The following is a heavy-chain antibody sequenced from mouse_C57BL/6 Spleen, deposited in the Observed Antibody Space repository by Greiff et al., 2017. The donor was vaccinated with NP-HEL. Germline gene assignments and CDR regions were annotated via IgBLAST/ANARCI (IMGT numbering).Heavy chain of an antibody. CDR1: GYSITSGYY. D-gene: IGHD2-5*01. CDR3: ERANSNFLFDY. J-gene: IGHJ2*01. Sequence: EVQLQESGPGLVKPSQSLSLTCSVTGYSITSGYYWNWIRQFPGNKLEWMGYISYDGSNNYNPSLKNRISITRDTSKNQFFLKLNSVTTEDTATYYCERANSNFLFDYWGQGTTLTVSS. CDR2: ISYDGSN. V-gene: IGHV3-6*01.